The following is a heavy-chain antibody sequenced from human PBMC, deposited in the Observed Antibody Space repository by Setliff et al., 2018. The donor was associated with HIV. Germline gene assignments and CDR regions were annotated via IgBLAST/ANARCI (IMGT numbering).Heavy chain of an antibody. D-gene: IGHD1-26*01. CDR2: IYPSGTI. V-gene: IGHV4-61*02. CDR3: AGSMGATKGSWFEP. CDR1: GDSISSANYF. Sequence: PSETLSLTCTVSGDSISSANYFWTWIRQPAGKGLEWIGRIYPSGTINYNPSLKSRVTMSVDTSKNQFSLRLTSVSAADTALYYCAGSMGATKGSWFEPWGQGTLVTVSS. J-gene: IGHJ5*02.